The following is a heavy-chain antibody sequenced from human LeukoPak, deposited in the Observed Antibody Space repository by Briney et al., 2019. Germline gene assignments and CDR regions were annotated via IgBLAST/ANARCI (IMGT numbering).Heavy chain of an antibody. CDR2: IYYSGST. D-gene: IGHD2-2*01. CDR3: ARELRDIVVVPAASYDAFDI. Sequence: PSETLSLTCTVSGGSISSYYWSWIRQPPGKGLEWIGHIYYSGSTNYNPSLKSRVTISVDTSKNQFSLKLSSVTAADTAVYYCARELRDIVVVPAASYDAFDIWGQGTMVTVSS. V-gene: IGHV4-59*01. J-gene: IGHJ3*02. CDR1: GGSISSYY.